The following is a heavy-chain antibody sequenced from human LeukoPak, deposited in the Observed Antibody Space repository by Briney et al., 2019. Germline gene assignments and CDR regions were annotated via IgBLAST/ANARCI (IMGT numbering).Heavy chain of an antibody. V-gene: IGHV1-18*01. CDR3: ARCGADVTKFFAG. D-gene: IGHD4-17*01. CDR2: ISGRNGNS. J-gene: IGHJ4*02. Sequence: ASVKVSCKASGYTFTTSVISSVRQAPGHGLEGMGWISGRNGNSEYAQKYRDRVTMTTDTSTSTAYMELRSLRSDDSAVYYCARCGADVTKFFAGWGQGTLVTVSS. CDR1: GYTFTTSV.